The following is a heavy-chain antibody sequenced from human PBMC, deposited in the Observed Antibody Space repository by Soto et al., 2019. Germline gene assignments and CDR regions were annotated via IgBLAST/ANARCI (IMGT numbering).Heavy chain of an antibody. V-gene: IGHV4-59*01. Sequence: SETLSLTCTVSGGSISNYYWSWIRQPPGKGLEWIGYIYYSGSTNYNPSLKSRVTISVDTSKNQFSLKLNSVTAADTAVYYCARVNYGNYYYYYGMAVGGQGTRVTVPS. CDR2: IYYSGST. CDR3: ARVNYGNYYYYYGMAV. J-gene: IGHJ6*02. D-gene: IGHD4-17*01. CDR1: GGSISNYY.